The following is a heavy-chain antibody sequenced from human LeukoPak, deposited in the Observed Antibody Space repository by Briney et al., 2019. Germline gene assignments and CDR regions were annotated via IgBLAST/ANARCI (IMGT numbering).Heavy chain of an antibody. Sequence: PGGSLRLSCAASGFTFSSYGMHWVRQAPDKGLEWVAVISYDGSNKYYADSVKGRFTISRDNSKNTLYLQMNSLRAEDTAVYYCAKQSGGWGQGTLVTVSS. CDR3: AKQSGG. CDR2: ISYDGSNK. J-gene: IGHJ4*02. D-gene: IGHD2-15*01. V-gene: IGHV3-30*18. CDR1: GFTFSSYG.